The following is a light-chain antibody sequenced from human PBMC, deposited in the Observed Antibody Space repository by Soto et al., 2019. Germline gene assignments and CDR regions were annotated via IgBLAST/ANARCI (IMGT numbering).Light chain of an antibody. CDR3: QRYYSTPQP. V-gene: IGKV1-27*01. Sequence: DIQMTQSPSSLSASVGDRVTLTCRASQGISNYLAWFQQKPGKVPKLLIYAASTLQSGVTLRFSGSGSGTDFTLTISSLQPEDVETYCCQRYYSTPQPFGQGTKGHIK. CDR1: QGISNY. J-gene: IGKJ1*01. CDR2: AAS.